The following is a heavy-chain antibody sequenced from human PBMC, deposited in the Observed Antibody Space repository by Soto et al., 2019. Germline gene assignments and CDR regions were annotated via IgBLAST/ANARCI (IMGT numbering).Heavy chain of an antibody. V-gene: IGHV3-23*01. D-gene: IGHD2-21*02. CDR3: TRDGRGLGRLSLFEY. Sequence: PGGSPRLSCAASGFPFSSDVMSWVRQPPGKGLEWVSGISGETTYYADSVRGRFTISSDKYKNTLYFQLSSLRIEDTAVYYCTRDGRGLGRLSLFEYWGQGVLVTVSS. CDR1: GFPFSSDV. CDR2: ISGETT. J-gene: IGHJ4*02.